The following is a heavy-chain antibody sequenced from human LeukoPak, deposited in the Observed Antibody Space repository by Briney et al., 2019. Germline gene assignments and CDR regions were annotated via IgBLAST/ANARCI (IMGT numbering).Heavy chain of an antibody. Sequence: PGGSLRLSCAASGFTFGDYAMHWVRQAPGKGLEWVSGISYNSRSIGYADSVRGRFTTSRDNSKNSLYLQMNSLRAEDTALYYCAKDSRQARWLALDCWGQGTLVIVSS. CDR3: AKDSRQARWLALDC. CDR1: GFTFGDYA. CDR2: ISYNSRSI. V-gene: IGHV3-9*01. J-gene: IGHJ4*02. D-gene: IGHD6-19*01.